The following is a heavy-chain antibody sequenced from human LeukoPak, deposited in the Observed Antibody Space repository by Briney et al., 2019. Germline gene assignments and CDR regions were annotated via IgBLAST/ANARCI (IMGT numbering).Heavy chain of an antibody. CDR2: ISNTKNFI. J-gene: IGHJ6*02. CDR3: AGVLDGSNWYRGAMDV. Sequence: GGSLRLSCAASGFTFSDYNMNWVRQAPGKGLEWVSSISNTKNFIYDANSVKGRFTISRDNAKNSLYLQMDSLRAEDTAVYYCAGVLDGSNWYRGAMDVWGQGTTVTVSS. D-gene: IGHD5-24*01. V-gene: IGHV3-21*01. CDR1: GFTFSDYN.